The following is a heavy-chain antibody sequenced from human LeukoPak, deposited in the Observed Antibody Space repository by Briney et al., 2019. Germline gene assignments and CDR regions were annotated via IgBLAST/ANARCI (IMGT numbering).Heavy chain of an antibody. CDR1: GFTFDDYG. Sequence: PGGSLRLSCAASGFTFDDYGMSWVRQAPGKGLEWVSGINWNGGSTGYADSVKGRFTISRDNAKNSLYLQMNSLRAEDTALYHCARVRGSSSGWYEGWFDPWGQGTLVTVSS. CDR2: INWNGGST. CDR3: ARVRGSSSGWYEGWFDP. D-gene: IGHD6-19*01. V-gene: IGHV3-20*01. J-gene: IGHJ5*02.